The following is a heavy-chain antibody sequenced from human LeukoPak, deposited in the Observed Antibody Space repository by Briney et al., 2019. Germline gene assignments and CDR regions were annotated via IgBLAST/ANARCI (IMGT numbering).Heavy chain of an antibody. CDR2: IYYSGST. J-gene: IGHJ5*02. CDR3: ARLIGWFDP. V-gene: IGHV4-59*01. Sequence: SETLSLTCTVSGVSISSYYWSWIRQPPGKGLEWIGYIYYSGSTNYNPSLKSRVTISVDTSKNQFSLKLSSVTAADTAVYYCARLIGWFDPWGQGTLVTVSS. CDR1: GVSISSYY.